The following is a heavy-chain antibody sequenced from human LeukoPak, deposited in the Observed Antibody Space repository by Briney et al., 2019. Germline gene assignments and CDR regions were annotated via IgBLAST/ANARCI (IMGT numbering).Heavy chain of an antibody. V-gene: IGHV4-59*08. Sequence: LETLSLTCTVSGGSISSYYWSWIRQPPGKGLEWIGYIYYSGSTNYNPSLKSRVTISVDTSKNQFSLKLSSVTAADTAVYYCARRARPDNWFDPWGQGTLVTVSS. CDR3: ARRARPDNWFDP. J-gene: IGHJ5*02. D-gene: IGHD6-6*01. CDR2: IYYSGST. CDR1: GGSISSYY.